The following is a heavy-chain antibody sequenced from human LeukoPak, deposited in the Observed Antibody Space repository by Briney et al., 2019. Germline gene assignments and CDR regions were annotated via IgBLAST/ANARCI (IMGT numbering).Heavy chain of an antibody. Sequence: GGSLRLSCGASGFTFNFFAMSWVRQAPGKGLEWVSGIEKDGSSAYYVDSVRGRFTISRDNSKNTLYLQMNSLRAEDTALYYCAKDSAYYYDSSGYSDYWGQGTLVTVSS. D-gene: IGHD3-22*01. CDR1: GFTFNFFA. J-gene: IGHJ4*02. CDR3: AKDSAYYYDSSGYSDY. V-gene: IGHV3-23*03. CDR2: IEKDGSSA.